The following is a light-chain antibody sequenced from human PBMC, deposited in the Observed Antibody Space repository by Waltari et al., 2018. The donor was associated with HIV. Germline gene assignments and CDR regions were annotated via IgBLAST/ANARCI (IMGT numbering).Light chain of an antibody. J-gene: IGLJ3*02. V-gene: IGLV1-47*01. CDR3: AAWDDSLSGWV. Sequence: SLLPQPPSASGTPGQRVSISCSGTISNIGSNDVYCYQQHPGKAPKLLIYRNNQRPSGVPDRFSGSKSGTSASLAISGLRSEDEADYYCAAWDDSLSGWVFGGGTKLTVL. CDR2: RNN. CDR1: ISNIGSND.